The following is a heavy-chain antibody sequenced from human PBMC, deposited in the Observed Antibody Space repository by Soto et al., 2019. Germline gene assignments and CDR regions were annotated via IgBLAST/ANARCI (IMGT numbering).Heavy chain of an antibody. D-gene: IGHD4-17*01. CDR3: ARRYGSSFDY. V-gene: IGHV4-59*08. CDR1: GGSISGYY. CDR2: IYYSGST. J-gene: IGHJ4*02. Sequence: SETLSLTYTVSGGSISGYYWSWIRQPPGKGLEWIGYIYYSGSTNYNPSLKSRVTISVDTSKNQFSLKLSSVTAADTAVYYCARRYGSSFDYWGQGTLVTVSS.